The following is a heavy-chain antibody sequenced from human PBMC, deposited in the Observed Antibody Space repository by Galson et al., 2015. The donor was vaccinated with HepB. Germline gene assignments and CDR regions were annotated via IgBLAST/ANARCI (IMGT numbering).Heavy chain of an antibody. Sequence: SLRLSCAASGFTFSDYTMHWVRQAPGKGLEWVADIWLDGSDKYYADSVRGRFTISRDNSKNTLYLEMNSLRDEDTAVYYCAKEGNFWGGYYDPWGQGALVTVSS. CDR1: GFTFSDYT. J-gene: IGHJ5*02. V-gene: IGHV3-33*06. CDR3: AKEGNFWGGYYDP. CDR2: IWLDGSDK. D-gene: IGHD3-3*01.